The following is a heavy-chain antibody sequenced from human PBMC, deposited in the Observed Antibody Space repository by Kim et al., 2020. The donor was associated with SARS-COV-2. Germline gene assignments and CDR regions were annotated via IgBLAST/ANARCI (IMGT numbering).Heavy chain of an antibody. D-gene: IGHD3-10*01. V-gene: IGHV4-34*01. CDR3: ARGRPRPTMVLDY. J-gene: IGHJ4*02. Sequence: NLNPPPKSRVTNPVDTSKNQCSLKMTSVTAADTAVYYCARGRPRPTMVLDYWGQGTLVTVSS.